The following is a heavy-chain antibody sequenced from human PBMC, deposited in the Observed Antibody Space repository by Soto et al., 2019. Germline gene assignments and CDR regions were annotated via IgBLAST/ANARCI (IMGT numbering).Heavy chain of an antibody. CDR3: ASPHYYDSSGLDY. CDR2: IIPILGIA. V-gene: IGHV1-69*02. J-gene: IGHJ4*02. CDR1: GGTFSSYT. D-gene: IGHD3-22*01. Sequence: QVQLVQSGAEVKKPGSSVKVSCKASGGTFSSYTISWVRQAPGQGLEWMGRIIPILGIANYAQKFQGRVTITADKATSTAYMELSSLRSEDTAVCYCASPHYYDSSGLDYWGQGTLVTVSS.